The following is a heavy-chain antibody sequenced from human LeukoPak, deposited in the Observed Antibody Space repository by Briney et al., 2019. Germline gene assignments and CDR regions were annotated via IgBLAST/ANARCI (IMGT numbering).Heavy chain of an antibody. CDR1: GFTFSSSA. J-gene: IGHJ3*01. V-gene: IGHV3-9*01. Sequence: GGSLRLSCAASGFTFSSSAMTWVRQAPGKGLEWVSGISWNSGSIGYADSVKGRFTISRDNSKNTLYLQMNSLRAEDTAVYYCAKDSKEDDAFDVWGQGTMVTVSS. CDR3: AKDSKEDDAFDV. CDR2: ISWNSGSI.